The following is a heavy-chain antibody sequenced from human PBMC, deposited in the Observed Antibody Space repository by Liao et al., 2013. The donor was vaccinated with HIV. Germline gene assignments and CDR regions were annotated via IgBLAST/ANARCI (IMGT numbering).Heavy chain of an antibody. J-gene: IGHJ3*02. V-gene: IGHV4-34*01. CDR2: INHSGST. CDR3: ARGQDFDI. Sequence: QLQLQESGPGLVKPSETLSLTCAVYGGSFSGYYWSWIRQPPREGAWSGLGRINHSGSTNYNPSLKSRVTISLDTSKNQFSLKLSSVTAADTAVYYCARGQDFDIWDQGTMVTVSS. CDR1: GGSFSGYY.